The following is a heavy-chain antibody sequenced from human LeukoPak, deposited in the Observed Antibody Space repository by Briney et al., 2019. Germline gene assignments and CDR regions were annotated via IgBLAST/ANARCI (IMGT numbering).Heavy chain of an antibody. J-gene: IGHJ4*02. CDR3: ASVEGVTDYLDR. Sequence: GRSLRLSCAASGFTFISYAMHWVRPAPGKGLEWVAVISYDGSNKYYADSVKGRFTISRDNSKNTLYLQMKSLRHEDTAVYYCASVEGVTDYLDRWGQGALVTVSS. D-gene: IGHD3-16*01. V-gene: IGHV3-30*03. CDR1: GFTFISYA. CDR2: ISYDGSNK.